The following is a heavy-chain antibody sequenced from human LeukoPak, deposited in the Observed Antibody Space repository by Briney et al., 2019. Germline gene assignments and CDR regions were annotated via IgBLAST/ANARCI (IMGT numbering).Heavy chain of an antibody. CDR1: GGSISSGGYY. Sequence: PSETLSLTCTVSGGSISSGGYYWSWIPQHPGKGLEWIGYIYYSGSTYYNPSLKSRVTISVDTSKNQFSLKLSSVTAADTAVYYCAREGYVWGSYRPTDNWFDPWGQGTLVTVSS. V-gene: IGHV4-31*03. D-gene: IGHD3-16*02. CDR3: AREGYVWGSYRPTDNWFDP. J-gene: IGHJ5*02. CDR2: IYYSGST.